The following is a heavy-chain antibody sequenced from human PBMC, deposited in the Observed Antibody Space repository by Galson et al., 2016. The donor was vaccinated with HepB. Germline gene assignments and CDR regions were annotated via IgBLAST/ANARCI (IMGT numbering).Heavy chain of an antibody. CDR2: ISFSGNT. J-gene: IGHJ4*02. CDR3: VRSFKGAH. V-gene: IGHV4-61*03. Sequence: SETLSLTCTVSGVPVNSGPYYISWVRQPPGKGLEWIGYISFSGNTLYNPSLNSRVTISMDTSRTHFSLAVNSVTAADTATYYCVRSFKGAHWGQGALLTVSS. CDR1: GVPVNSGPYY. D-gene: IGHD3-16*01.